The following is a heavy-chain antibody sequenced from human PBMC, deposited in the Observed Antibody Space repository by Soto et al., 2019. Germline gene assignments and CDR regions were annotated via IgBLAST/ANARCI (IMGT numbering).Heavy chain of an antibody. CDR3: ATNGGYSGYEDWYFDL. V-gene: IGHV3-64*01. CDR1: GFTFNNYT. CDR2: ISDNGGST. D-gene: IGHD5-12*01. J-gene: IGHJ2*01. Sequence: EVQLVESGGGLVQPGKSLRLSCAASGFTFNNYTMYWVRQAPGKGLECVSIISDNGGSTYYANSVKGRFTISRDNSKNTLYLQMGSLRPEDMAVYYCATNGGYSGYEDWYFDLWGRGTLVTVSS.